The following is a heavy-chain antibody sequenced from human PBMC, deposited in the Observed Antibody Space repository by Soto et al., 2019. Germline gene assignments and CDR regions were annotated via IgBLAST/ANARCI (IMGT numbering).Heavy chain of an antibody. V-gene: IGHV1-3*01. D-gene: IGHD3-3*01. CDR1: GYTFTSYA. CDR2: INAGNGNT. CDR3: ARESNDFWSGYPPPNWFDP. J-gene: IGHJ5*02. Sequence: VASVKVSCKASGYTFTSYAMHWVRQAPGQRLEWMGWINAGNGNTKYSQKFQGRVTITRDTSASTAYMELSSLRSEDTAVYYCARESNDFWSGYPPPNWFDPWGQGTLVTVSS.